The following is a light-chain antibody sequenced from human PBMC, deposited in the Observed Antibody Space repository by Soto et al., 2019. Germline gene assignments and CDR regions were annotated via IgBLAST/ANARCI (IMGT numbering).Light chain of an antibody. Sequence: QSALTQPPSASGSPGQSVTISCTGTSSDVGGYNYVSWYQQHPGKAPKLMIYEVSKRPSGVPDRFSGSKSGNTASLTVSGLQAEEEADYYCNSYAGSNNPFVFGTGTKVTVL. CDR1: SSDVGGYNY. V-gene: IGLV2-8*01. J-gene: IGLJ1*01. CDR3: NSYAGSNNPFV. CDR2: EVS.